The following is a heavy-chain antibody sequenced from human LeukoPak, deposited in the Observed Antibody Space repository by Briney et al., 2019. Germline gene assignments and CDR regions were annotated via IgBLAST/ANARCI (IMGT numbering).Heavy chain of an antibody. J-gene: IGHJ4*02. D-gene: IGHD5-24*01. CDR1: GYSFSSYW. V-gene: IGHV5-51*01. Sequence: GESLKISCKGLGYSFSSYWNAWVRQRPGKGLEWMGIIYPGGSETRYDPSFQGQVTISADRSTSTAYLQWSSRRASDTAMYYCARASRDGYNQNFDYWGQGTLVTVSS. CDR3: ARASRDGYNQNFDY. CDR2: IYPGGSET.